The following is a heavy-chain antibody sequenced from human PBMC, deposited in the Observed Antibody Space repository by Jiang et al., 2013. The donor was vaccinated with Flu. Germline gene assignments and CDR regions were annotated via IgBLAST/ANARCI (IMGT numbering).Heavy chain of an antibody. J-gene: IGHJ4*02. CDR2: FYFSGST. Sequence: GSGLVKPSETLSLTCTVSGDSISSYYWNWIRQPPGKGLEWIGYFYFSGSTNYNPSLKSRVTISVDTSKNQFSLKLSSVTAADTAVYYCARAYLYQFDYVGPG. CDR3: ARAYLYQFDY. V-gene: IGHV4-59*08. CDR1: GDSISSYY. D-gene: IGHD2-2*01.